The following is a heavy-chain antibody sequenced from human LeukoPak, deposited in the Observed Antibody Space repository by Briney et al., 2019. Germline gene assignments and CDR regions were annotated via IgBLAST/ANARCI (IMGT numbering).Heavy chain of an antibody. CDR1: GFTFSSYS. V-gene: IGHV3-48*01. CDR2: ISSSSSTI. J-gene: IGHJ4*02. D-gene: IGHD6-13*01. Sequence: PGGSLRLSCAASGFTFSSYSMNWVRQAPGKGLEWVSYISSSSSTIYYADSVKGRFTISRDNAKNSLYLQMNSLRAEDTAVYYCAREHSSSWDQFDYWGQGTLVTVSS. CDR3: AREHSSSWDQFDY.